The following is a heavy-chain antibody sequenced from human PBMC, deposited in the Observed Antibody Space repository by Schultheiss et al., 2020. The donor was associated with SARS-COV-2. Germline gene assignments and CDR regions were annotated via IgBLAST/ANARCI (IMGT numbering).Heavy chain of an antibody. CDR2: ISYDGSNK. V-gene: IGHV3-30-3*01. J-gene: IGHJ5*02. D-gene: IGHD4-17*01. Sequence: GGSLRLSCAASGFTFSSYAVHWVRQAPGKGLEWVAVISYDGSNKYYADSVKGRFTISTDNAENSLHLQMNSLRAEDTAVYYCARDGDYGDWFDPWGQGTLVTVSS. CDR1: GFTFSSYA. CDR3: ARDGDYGDWFDP.